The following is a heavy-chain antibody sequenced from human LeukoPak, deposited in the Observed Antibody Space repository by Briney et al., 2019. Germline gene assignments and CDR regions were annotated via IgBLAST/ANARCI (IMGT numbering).Heavy chain of an antibody. D-gene: IGHD5-12*01. CDR3: AYARGYSAYEPLDY. J-gene: IGHJ4*02. V-gene: IGHV3-23*01. CDR2: ISGSGGST. CDR1: GFTFSSYA. Sequence: GGSLRLSCAASGFTFSSYAMSWVRQAPGKGLEWVSAISGSGGSTYYADSVMGRFTISRDNSKNTLYLQMNSLRAEDTAVYYCAYARGYSAYEPLDYWGQGTLVTVFS.